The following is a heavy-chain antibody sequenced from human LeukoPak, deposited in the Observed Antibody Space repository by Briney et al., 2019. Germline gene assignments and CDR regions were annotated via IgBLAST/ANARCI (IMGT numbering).Heavy chain of an antibody. D-gene: IGHD3-10*01. CDR1: GGSFSSYY. CDR3: ARGTTMVRGVIINYYYYGMDV. J-gene: IGHJ6*02. CDR2: INHSGST. V-gene: IGHV4-34*01. Sequence: SETLSLTCAVYGGSFSSYYWSWIRQPPGKGLEWIGEINHSGSTNYNPSLKSRVTISVDTSKNQFSLKLSSVTAADTAVYYCARGTTMVRGVIINYYYYGMDVWGQGTTVTVSS.